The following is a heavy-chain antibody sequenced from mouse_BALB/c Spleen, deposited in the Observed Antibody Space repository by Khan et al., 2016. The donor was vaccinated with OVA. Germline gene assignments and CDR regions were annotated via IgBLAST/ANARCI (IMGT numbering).Heavy chain of an antibody. CDR2: INPNTGYP. V-gene: IGHV1-7*01. D-gene: IGHD2-12*01. CDR3: ARSPDSYDRGDY. J-gene: IGHJ4*01. CDR1: GYNLTNYW. Sequence: QVQLQQSGAELAKPGASVKMSCKASGYNLTNYWMHWLKKSPGQGLEWIGYINPNTGYPEYSQKFRDKATLTADKSSSTAYMQLTSLTSEDSAVYHCARSPDSYDRGDYWVQGTSVTVSS.